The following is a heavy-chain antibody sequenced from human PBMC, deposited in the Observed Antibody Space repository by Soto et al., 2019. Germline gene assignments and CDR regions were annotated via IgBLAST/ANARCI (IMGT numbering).Heavy chain of an antibody. CDR1: GGSFSGYY. V-gene: IGHV4-34*01. CDR2: INHSGST. J-gene: IGHJ4*02. Sequence: PSETLSLTCAVYGGSFSGYYWSWIRQPPGKGLEWIGEINHSGSTNYNPSLKSRVTISVDTSKNQFSLELSSVTAADTAVYYCARLRSSSWAFDYWGQGTLVTVSS. CDR3: ARLRSSSWAFDY. D-gene: IGHD6-13*01.